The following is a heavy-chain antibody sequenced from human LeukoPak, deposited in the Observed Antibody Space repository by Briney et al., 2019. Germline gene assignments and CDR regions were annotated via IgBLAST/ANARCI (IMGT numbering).Heavy chain of an antibody. CDR2: IWYDGSNK. Sequence: GGSLRLSCAASGFTFSSYGMHWVRQAPGKGLEWVAVIWYDGSNKYYADSVKGRFTISRDNSKNTLYPQMNSLRAEDTAVYYCAKDHRAYCGGDCYSSNWFDPWGQGTLVTVSS. V-gene: IGHV3-33*06. CDR3: AKDHRAYCGGDCYSSNWFDP. D-gene: IGHD2-21*02. J-gene: IGHJ5*02. CDR1: GFTFSSYG.